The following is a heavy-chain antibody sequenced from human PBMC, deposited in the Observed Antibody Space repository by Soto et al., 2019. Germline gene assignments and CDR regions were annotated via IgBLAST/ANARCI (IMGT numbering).Heavy chain of an antibody. V-gene: IGHV4-59*01. CDR2: IHYSGST. CDR3: ARVRSNLFDY. CDR1: GDSISTFY. D-gene: IGHD3-3*01. J-gene: IGHJ4*02. Sequence: SETLSLTCTVSGDSISTFYWSWIRQPPGKGLEWIGYIHYSGSTNYNPSLKSQVIVSVDTSKNQFSLKLSSVTAADTAVYFCARVRSNLFDYWGQGTLVTVSS.